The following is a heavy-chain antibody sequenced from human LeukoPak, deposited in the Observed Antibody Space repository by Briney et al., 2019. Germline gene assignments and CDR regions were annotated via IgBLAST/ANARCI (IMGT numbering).Heavy chain of an antibody. Sequence: GGSLRLSCAASGFTFSSYAMCWVRQAPGKGLEWVSAISGSGGSTYYADSVKGRFTISRDNSKNTLYLQMNSLRAEDTAVYYCASSLRYSLTGYYFWGQGTLVTVSS. CDR3: ASSLRYSLTGYYF. CDR1: GFTFSSYA. D-gene: IGHD3-9*01. V-gene: IGHV3-23*01. J-gene: IGHJ4*02. CDR2: ISGSGGST.